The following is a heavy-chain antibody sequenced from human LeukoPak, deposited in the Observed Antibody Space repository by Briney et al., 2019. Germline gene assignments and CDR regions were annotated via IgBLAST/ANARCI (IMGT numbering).Heavy chain of an antibody. CDR3: ARDLSGSYLLYYFDY. J-gene: IGHJ4*02. V-gene: IGHV1-2*02. CDR1: GYTFTGYY. CDR2: INPNSGGT. D-gene: IGHD1-26*01. Sequence: ASVKASCKASGYTFTGYYMHWVRQAPGQGLEWMGWINPNSGGTNYAQKFQGRVTMTRDTSISTAYMELSRLRSDDTAVYYCARDLSGSYLLYYFDYWGQGTLVTVSS.